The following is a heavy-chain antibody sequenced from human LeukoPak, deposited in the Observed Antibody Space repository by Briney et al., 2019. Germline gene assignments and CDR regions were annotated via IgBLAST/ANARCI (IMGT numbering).Heavy chain of an antibody. CDR1: GDILSSNNAA. CDR3: AREITITYYDFWSGYWAGMDV. D-gene: IGHD3-3*01. CDR2: TYYRSKLYN. V-gene: IGHV6-1*01. J-gene: IGHJ6*04. Sequence: SQTLSLTCALSGDILSSNNAAWNWVRQSPSRGLEWLRRTYYRSKLYNDYAEYVKSQITINPDTSENQFSLQLSSVTAEDTAVYDCAREITITYYDFWSGYWAGMDVWGKGTTVTVSS.